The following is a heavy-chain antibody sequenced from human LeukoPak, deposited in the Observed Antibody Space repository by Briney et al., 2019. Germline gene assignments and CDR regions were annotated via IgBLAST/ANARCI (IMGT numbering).Heavy chain of an antibody. CDR2: INPSGGST. Sequence: GASVKVSCKASGYTFTGYYMHWVRQAPGQGLEWMGIINPSGGSTSYAQKFQGRVTMTRDMSTSTVYVELSSLRSEDTAVYYCARIAAAGLPVDYWGQGALVTVSS. CDR3: ARIAAAGLPVDY. V-gene: IGHV1-46*01. J-gene: IGHJ4*02. CDR1: GYTFTGYY. D-gene: IGHD6-13*01.